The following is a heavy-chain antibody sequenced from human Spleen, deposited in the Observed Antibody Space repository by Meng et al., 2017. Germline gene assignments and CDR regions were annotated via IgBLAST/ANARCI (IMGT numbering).Heavy chain of an antibody. J-gene: IGHJ4*02. CDR1: GYSFTGYS. V-gene: IGHV1-2*06. CDR2: INPNGGDT. CDR3: ARGPGAVRSPYYFDY. Sequence: QVQLVQSGAEVKKPGASVKVSCKSSGYSFTGYSMHWVRQGPGQGLEWMGRINPNGGDTRYAQKFQGRVTMTRDTAISTAYMELSSLIFDDTAVYYCARGPGAVRSPYYFDYWGQGTLVTVSS. D-gene: IGHD2-15*01.